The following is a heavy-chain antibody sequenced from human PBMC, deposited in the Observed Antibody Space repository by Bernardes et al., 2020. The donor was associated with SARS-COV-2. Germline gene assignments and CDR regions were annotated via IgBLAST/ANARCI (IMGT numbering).Heavy chain of an antibody. V-gene: IGHV3-30-3*01. J-gene: IGHJ4*02. CDR1: GFTFSSYA. D-gene: IGHD3-10*01. Sequence: GGSLRLSCAASGFTFSSYAMHWVRQAPGKGLEWVAVISYDGSNKYYADSVKGRFTISRDNSENTLYLQMNSLRTEDTAVYYCARSGSGSYNYFFDYWGQGTLVTVSS. CDR3: ARSGSGSYNYFFDY. CDR2: ISYDGSNK.